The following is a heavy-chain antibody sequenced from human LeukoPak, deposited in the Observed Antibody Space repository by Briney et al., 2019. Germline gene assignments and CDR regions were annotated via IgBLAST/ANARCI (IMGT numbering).Heavy chain of an antibody. D-gene: IGHD3-10*01. CDR2: IYYSGST. CDR1: GGSVSSGSYY. CDR3: ARDRVVRGGNAFDI. V-gene: IGHV4-61*01. J-gene: IGHJ3*02. Sequence: PSETLSLTCTVSGGSVSSGSYYWSWIRQPPGKGLEWIGNIYYSGSTNYNPSLKSRVTISVDTSKNQFSLKPSSVTAADTAVYYCARDRVVRGGNAFDIWGQGTMVTVSS.